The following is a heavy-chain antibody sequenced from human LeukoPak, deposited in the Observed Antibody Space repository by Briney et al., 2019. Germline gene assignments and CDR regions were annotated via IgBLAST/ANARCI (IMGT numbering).Heavy chain of an antibody. CDR1: GGSISSYY. J-gene: IGHJ4*02. CDR3: ARWAGPYYFDY. D-gene: IGHD6-19*01. V-gene: IGHV4-59*08. CDR2: IYDRGST. Sequence: KPSETLSLTCTVSGGSISSYYWSWIRQPPGKGLEWIGNIYDRGSTKYNPSLKSRVTISVDTSKNQFSLRLTSVTAADTAVYYCARWAGPYYFDYWGQGTLVTVSS.